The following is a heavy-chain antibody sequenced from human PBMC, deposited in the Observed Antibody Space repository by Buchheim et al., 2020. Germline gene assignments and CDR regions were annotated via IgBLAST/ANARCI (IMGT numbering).Heavy chain of an antibody. V-gene: IGHV3-7*01. J-gene: IGHJ4*02. CDR1: GFTFSDYH. CDR2: INPDGSSK. Sequence: EVRLVESGGDLVQPEGSLRLSCEVSGFTFSDYHMSWARQAPGKGLEWVANINPDGSSKHYVDSVKGRFTVSRDNAKNSLSLQMNSLRVEDTAIYYCARDIGGTFYFDYWGQGSL. CDR3: ARDIGGTFYFDY. D-gene: IGHD4-23*01.